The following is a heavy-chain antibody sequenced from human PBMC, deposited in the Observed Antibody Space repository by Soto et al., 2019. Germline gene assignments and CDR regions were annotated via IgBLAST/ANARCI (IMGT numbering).Heavy chain of an antibody. Sequence: GGSLRLSCAASGFTFSSYEMNWVRQAPGKGLEWVSYISSSGSTIYYADSVKGRFTITRDNAKNSQYLQMNSLRAEDTAVDYCARETLLWFGELSRPFDYWGQGTLVTVSS. J-gene: IGHJ4*02. CDR3: ARETLLWFGELSRPFDY. CDR2: ISSSGSTI. D-gene: IGHD3-10*01. V-gene: IGHV3-48*03. CDR1: GFTFSSYE.